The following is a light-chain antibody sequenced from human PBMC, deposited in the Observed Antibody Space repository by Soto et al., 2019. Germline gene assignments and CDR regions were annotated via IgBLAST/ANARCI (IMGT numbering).Light chain of an antibody. J-gene: IGLJ1*01. CDR1: SSNIGAGYD. CDR3: QSYDSSPSGYV. Sequence: QLVLTQPPSGSGAPGQRVTISCTGSSSNIGAGYDVHWYQQLPGTAPKLLIYANRNRPAGVPDRFSASKSDTSASLAITGLQAEDEADYYCQSYDSSPSGYVFGTGTKVTVL. CDR2: ANR. V-gene: IGLV1-40*01.